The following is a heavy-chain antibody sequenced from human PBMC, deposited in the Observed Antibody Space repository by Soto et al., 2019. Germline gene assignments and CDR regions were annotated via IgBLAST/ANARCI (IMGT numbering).Heavy chain of an antibody. Sequence: GGSLRLSCSASGFTFSSYAMHWVRQAPGKGLEYVSAISSNGGSTYYADSVKGRFTISRDNSRNTLYLQMSSLRAEDTAVYYCVKDRGIAAPAGGMDVWGQGTTVTVSS. CDR2: ISSNGGST. J-gene: IGHJ6*02. CDR1: GFTFSSYA. V-gene: IGHV3-64D*06. CDR3: VKDRGIAAPAGGMDV. D-gene: IGHD6-13*01.